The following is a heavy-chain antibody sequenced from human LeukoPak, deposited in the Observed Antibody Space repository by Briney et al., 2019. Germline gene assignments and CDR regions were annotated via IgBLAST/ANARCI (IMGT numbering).Heavy chain of an antibody. CDR2: SGGGGGRT. Sequence: GGSLRLTCAASGFIFNNYVMSWVRQGPGKGLEWVSASGGGGGRTYYADSVKGRFTISRDNSKNTLFLQMGSLRAEDTAVYYCAKGEGPTVGITWGQGTLVTVTS. V-gene: IGHV3-23*01. CDR3: AKGEGPTVGIT. D-gene: IGHD1-7*01. CDR1: GFIFNNYV. J-gene: IGHJ4*02.